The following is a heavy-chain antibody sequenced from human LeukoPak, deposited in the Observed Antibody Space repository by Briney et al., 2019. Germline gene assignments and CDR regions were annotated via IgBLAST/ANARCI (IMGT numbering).Heavy chain of an antibody. CDR2: INHSGST. J-gene: IGHJ6*02. CDR1: GGSFSGYY. CDR3: ARGVIAAPHYYYGMDV. D-gene: IGHD6-6*01. V-gene: IGHV4-34*01. Sequence: SETLSLTCAGYGGSFSGYYWSWIRQPPGKERKWIGEINHSGSTNYNPSLKSRVTISVDKSKNQFSLKLSSVTAADTAVYYCARGVIAAPHYYYGMDVWGQGTTVTVSS.